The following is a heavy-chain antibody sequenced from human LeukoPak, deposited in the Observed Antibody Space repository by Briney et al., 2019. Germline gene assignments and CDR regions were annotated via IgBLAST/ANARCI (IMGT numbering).Heavy chain of an antibody. D-gene: IGHD2-15*01. J-gene: IGHJ4*02. CDR2: IKPDGSET. CDR3: AKDEGDIVVVVAASPFDY. CDR1: GFSFSISW. V-gene: IGHV3-7*03. Sequence: GGSLRLSCAGSGFSFSISWMAWVRQAPGKGLEWVANIKPDGSETHYVDSVRGRFTISRDNAKNSLYLQMNSLRAEDTAVYYCAKDEGDIVVVVAASPFDYWGQGTLVTVSS.